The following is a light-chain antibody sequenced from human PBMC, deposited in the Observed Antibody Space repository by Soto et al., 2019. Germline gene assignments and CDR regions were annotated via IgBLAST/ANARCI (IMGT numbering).Light chain of an antibody. V-gene: IGLV1-51*01. CDR2: DNN. Sequence: QSVLTQPPSLSATPGQKVTISCSGSSSNIGNNYVSWYQQLPGTAPKLLIYDNNKRPSGIPDRFPGSKSGTSATLGITGLQTGDEADYYCGTWDSSLSAYVFGTGTKLTVL. CDR3: GTWDSSLSAYV. J-gene: IGLJ1*01. CDR1: SSNIGNNY.